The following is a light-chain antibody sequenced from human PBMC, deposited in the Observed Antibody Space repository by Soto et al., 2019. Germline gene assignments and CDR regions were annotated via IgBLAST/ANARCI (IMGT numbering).Light chain of an antibody. V-gene: IGKV3-15*01. J-gene: IGKJ1*01. CDR3: QQYNPGA. CDR1: QSVSSN. Sequence: EIVMTHSPATLSVSPGERATLSCRASQSVSSNLAWYQQKPGQAPRLLIYGASTRATGIPARFSGSGSGTEFTLTISSLQSEDFAVYYCQQYNPGAFGQGTKVDIK. CDR2: GAS.